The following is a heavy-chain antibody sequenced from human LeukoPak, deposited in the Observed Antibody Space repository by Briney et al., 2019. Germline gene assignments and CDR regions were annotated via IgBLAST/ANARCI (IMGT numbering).Heavy chain of an antibody. J-gene: IGHJ4*02. V-gene: IGHV4-38-2*02. CDR3: ARDSSSFDY. CDR2: IYHSGST. D-gene: IGHD6-6*01. CDR1: GYSISSGYY. Sequence: SETLSLTCTVSGYSISSGYYWGRIRQPPGKGLEWIGSIYHSGSTYYNPSLKSRVTISVDTSKNQFSLKLSSVTAADTAVYYCARDSSSFDYWGQGTLVTVSS.